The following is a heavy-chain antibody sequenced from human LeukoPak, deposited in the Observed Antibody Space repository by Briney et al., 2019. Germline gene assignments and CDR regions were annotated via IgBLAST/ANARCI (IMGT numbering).Heavy chain of an antibody. D-gene: IGHD3-10*01. CDR1: GGTFSSYA. CDR2: IIPIFGTA. V-gene: IGHV1-69*13. Sequence: ASVKVSCKASGGTFSSYAISWVRHAPGQGLEWMGGIIPIFGTANYAQKFQGRVTITADESTSTAYMELSSLRSEETAVYYCARSRITMVRGVFDYWGQGTLVTVSS. J-gene: IGHJ4*02. CDR3: ARSRITMVRGVFDY.